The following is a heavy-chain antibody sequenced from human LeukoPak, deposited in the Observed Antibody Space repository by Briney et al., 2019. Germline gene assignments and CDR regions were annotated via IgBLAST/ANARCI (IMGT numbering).Heavy chain of an antibody. D-gene: IGHD3-9*01. V-gene: IGHV1-2*02. CDR3: ARVLHYDILTGYYFPFDY. Sequence: GASVKVSCKASGYTFTGYYMHWVRQAPGQGLQWMGWINPNSGGTNYAQKFQGRVTMTRDTSISTAYMELSRLRSDDTAVYYCARVLHYDILTGYYFPFDYWGQGTLVTVSS. CDR1: GYTFTGYY. J-gene: IGHJ4*02. CDR2: INPNSGGT.